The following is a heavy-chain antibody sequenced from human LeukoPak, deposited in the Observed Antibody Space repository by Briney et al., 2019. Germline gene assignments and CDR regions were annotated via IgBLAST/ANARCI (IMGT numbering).Heavy chain of an antibody. D-gene: IGHD3-10*01. Sequence: SETLSLTCAVYGGSFSGYYWSWIRQPAGKGLEWIGRIYTSGSTNYNPSLKSRVTMSVDTSKNQFSLKLSSVTAADTAVYYCARDLGLWFGELGDAFDIWGQGTMVTVSS. CDR1: GGSFSGYY. V-gene: IGHV4-4*07. J-gene: IGHJ3*02. CDR2: IYTSGST. CDR3: ARDLGLWFGELGDAFDI.